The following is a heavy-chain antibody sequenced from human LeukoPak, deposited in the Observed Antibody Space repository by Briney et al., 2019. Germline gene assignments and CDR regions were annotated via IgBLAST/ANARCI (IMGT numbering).Heavy chain of an antibody. CDR3: ATGGGGQYCSGGSCYSDY. V-gene: IGHV4-39*07. CDR2: IYYSGST. CDR1: GGSISSSSYY. D-gene: IGHD2-15*01. J-gene: IGHJ4*02. Sequence: SETLSLTCTVSGGSISSSSYYWGWIRQPPGKGLEWIGSIYYSGSTYYNPSLKSRVTISVDTSKNQFSLKLSSVTAADTAVYYCATGGGGQYCSGGSCYSDYWGQGTLVTVSS.